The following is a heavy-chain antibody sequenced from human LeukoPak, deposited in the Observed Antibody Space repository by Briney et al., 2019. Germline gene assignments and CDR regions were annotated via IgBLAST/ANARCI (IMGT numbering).Heavy chain of an antibody. J-gene: IGHJ6*03. CDR1: GYTFSGFY. CDR2: INPNSGVT. V-gene: IGHV1-2*02. D-gene: IGHD5-12*01. Sequence: GASVKVSCKASGYTFSGFYIHWVRQAPGQGLEWMGWINPNSGVTNYAQKLQGRVTITRDTSIDTAYMQLSRLRSDDTAVYYCGKDRYGDYEAPFHYYMDAWGRGTTVTVSS. CDR3: GKDRYGDYEAPFHYYMDA.